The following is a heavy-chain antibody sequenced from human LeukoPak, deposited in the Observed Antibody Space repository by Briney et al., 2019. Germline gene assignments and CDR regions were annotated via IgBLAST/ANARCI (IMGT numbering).Heavy chain of an antibody. D-gene: IGHD6-13*01. J-gene: IGHJ5*02. Sequence: PSETLSLTCTVSGASISSGNYYWGWIRQPPGKGLEWLGSIYYSGDTYNNPPLKSRVTISVDTAKSQFSLRLSSVTAADTAVYYCASYELASSWYWFDPWGQGTLVTVSS. CDR3: ASYELASSWYWFDP. V-gene: IGHV4-39*01. CDR2: IYYSGDT. CDR1: GASISSGNYY.